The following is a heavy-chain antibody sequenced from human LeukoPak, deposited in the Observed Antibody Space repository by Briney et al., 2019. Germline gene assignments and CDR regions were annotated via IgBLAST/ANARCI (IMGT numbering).Heavy chain of an antibody. Sequence: PGRSLRLSCVASGFTFSSYGLQWVRQAPGKGLEWVAVIWNDGSSEYCRDSVKGRFTISRDSSKNTVYLQMNSLRVEDTGLYYCAKSGGRGWYPADYWGQGILVTVSS. D-gene: IGHD6-19*01. CDR2: IWNDGSSE. J-gene: IGHJ4*02. CDR3: AKSGGRGWYPADY. V-gene: IGHV3-33*06. CDR1: GFTFSSYG.